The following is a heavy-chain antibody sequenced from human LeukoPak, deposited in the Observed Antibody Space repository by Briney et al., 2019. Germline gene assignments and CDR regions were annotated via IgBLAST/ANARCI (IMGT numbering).Heavy chain of an antibody. CDR2: IYYSGST. J-gene: IGHJ4*02. D-gene: IGHD5-18*01. V-gene: IGHV4-59*08. CDR3: ARHRPPDRGYIYGPIDY. Sequence: SETLSLTCTVSGGSISSYYWSWIRQPPGKGLEWIGYIYYSGSTNYNPSLKSRVAISVLTSKNQFSLKLTSVTAADTAVYYCARHRPPDRGYIYGPIDYWGEGTLGTVSS. CDR1: GGSISSYY.